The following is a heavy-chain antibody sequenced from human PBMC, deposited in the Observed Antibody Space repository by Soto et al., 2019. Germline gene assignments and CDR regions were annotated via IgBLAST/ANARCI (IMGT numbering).Heavy chain of an antibody. CDR1: GFTFSSYS. CDR2: ISSSSSYI. V-gene: IGHV3-21*01. CDR3: ARDMEDYGDSDAFDI. D-gene: IGHD4-17*01. J-gene: IGHJ3*02. Sequence: EVQLVESGGDLVKPGGSLRLSCAASGFTFSSYSMNWVRQAPGKGLEWVSSISSSSSYIYYADSVKGRFTISRDNAKNSLYLQMNSLRAEDTAVYYCARDMEDYGDSDAFDIWGQGTMVTVSS.